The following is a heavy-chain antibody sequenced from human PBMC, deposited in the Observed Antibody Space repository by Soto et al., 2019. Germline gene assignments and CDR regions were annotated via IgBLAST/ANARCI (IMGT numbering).Heavy chain of an antibody. D-gene: IGHD6-19*01. Sequence: QGPLVESGGGVVQPGRSLRLSCVDSGSIFSTYAMHWVRQAPGKGLEWVAGVSYDGGNKYYAESVEGRFTLSRDKSKSTLTLQMNSLSPEDTAVYFCAKIKRPVAGTDAFDTWGQGTMVIVS. CDR1: GSIFSTYA. V-gene: IGHV3-30*18. CDR3: AKIKRPVAGTDAFDT. J-gene: IGHJ3*02. CDR2: VSYDGGNK.